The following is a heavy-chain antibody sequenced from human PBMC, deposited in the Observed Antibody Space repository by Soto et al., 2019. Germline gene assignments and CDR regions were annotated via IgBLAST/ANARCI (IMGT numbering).Heavy chain of an antibody. CDR1: GGSISSSSYY. J-gene: IGHJ3*02. CDR2: IYYSGST. Sequence: QLQLQESGPGLVKPSETLSLTCTVSGGSISSSSYYWGWIRQPPGKGLEWIGSIYYSGSTYYNPSLKSRVTISIDTSKTQFSPKLSSVTAADTAVYYCVYGSGSYYNVLDDFDIWGQGTMVTVSS. D-gene: IGHD3-10*01. CDR3: VYGSGSYYNVLDDFDI. V-gene: IGHV4-39*01.